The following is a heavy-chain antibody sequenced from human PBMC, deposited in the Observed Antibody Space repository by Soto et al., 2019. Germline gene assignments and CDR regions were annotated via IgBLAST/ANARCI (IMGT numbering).Heavy chain of an antibody. Sequence: SETLSLTCTVSGGSISSGGYYWSWIRQHPGKGLEWIGYIYYSGSTYYNPSLKSRVTISVDTSKNQFSLKLSSVTAADTAVYYCARLIAAAGKSYYSYSGMDVWGQGTTVTVYS. V-gene: IGHV4-31*03. J-gene: IGHJ6*02. CDR1: GGSISSGGYY. D-gene: IGHD6-13*01. CDR2: IYYSGST. CDR3: ARLIAAAGKSYYSYSGMDV.